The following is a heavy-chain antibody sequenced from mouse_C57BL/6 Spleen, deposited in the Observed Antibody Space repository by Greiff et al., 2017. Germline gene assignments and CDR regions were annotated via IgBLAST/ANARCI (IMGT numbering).Heavy chain of an antibody. D-gene: IGHD1-1*02. CDR3: TRKRTMLDY. CDR1: GYTFTDYE. Sequence: QVQLQQSGAELVRPGASVTLSCKASGYTFTDYEMHWVKQTPVHGLEWIGAIDPETGGTAYNQKFKGKAILTADKSSSTAYMELRSLTSEDSAVYDCTRKRTMLDYWGQGTTLTVSS. V-gene: IGHV1-15*01. CDR2: IDPETGGT. J-gene: IGHJ2*01.